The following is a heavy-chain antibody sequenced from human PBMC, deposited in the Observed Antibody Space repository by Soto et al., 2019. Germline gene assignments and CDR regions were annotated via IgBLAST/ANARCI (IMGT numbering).Heavy chain of an antibody. CDR1: GGSISGRY. D-gene: IGHD6-19*01. CDR2: IFYSGRT. CDR3: ARVGSSGWSPDY. J-gene: IGHJ4*02. V-gene: IGHV4-59*11. Sequence: PSETLSLTCSVSGGSISGRYWTWIRQSPWKGLEWIGYIFYSGRTNYNPSLKSRVTISVDTSKNQFSLKMSSVTAADTAVYYCARVGSSGWSPDYWGRGTLVTVSS.